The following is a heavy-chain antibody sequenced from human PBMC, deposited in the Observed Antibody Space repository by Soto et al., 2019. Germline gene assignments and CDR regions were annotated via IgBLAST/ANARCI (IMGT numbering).Heavy chain of an antibody. J-gene: IGHJ4*02. CDR3: APHTLDTGMPSGY. Sequence: SVKVSCKASGGTFSSYAISWVRQAPGQGLGWMGGIIPIFGTANYAQKLQGRVTLTTDTSTSTAYMELRSLRSDDTAVYYCAPHTLDTGMPSGYWGQGTLVTVSS. V-gene: IGHV1-69*05. CDR2: IIPIFGTA. CDR1: GGTFSSYA. D-gene: IGHD5-18*01.